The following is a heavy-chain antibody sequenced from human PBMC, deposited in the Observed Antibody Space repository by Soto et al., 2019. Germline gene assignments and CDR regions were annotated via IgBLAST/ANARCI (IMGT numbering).Heavy chain of an antibody. CDR3: ARDHRYSSGQDAFDI. CDR1: GYTFTSYA. V-gene: IGHV1-3*01. CDR2: INAGNGNT. J-gene: IGHJ3*02. D-gene: IGHD6-19*01. Sequence: AASVKVSCKASGYTFTSYAMHWVRQAPGQRLEWMGWINAGNGNTKYSQKFQGRVTITRDTSASTAYMELSSLRSEDTAVYYCARDHRYSSGQDAFDIWGQGTMVTVSS.